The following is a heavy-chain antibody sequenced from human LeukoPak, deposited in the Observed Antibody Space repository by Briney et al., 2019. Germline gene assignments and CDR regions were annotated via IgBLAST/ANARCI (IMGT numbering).Heavy chain of an antibody. CDR1: GGSFSDHY. CDR3: ASLISRIRGSGDY. Sequence: KPSETLSLTCAVYGGSFSDHYWIWIRQPPGKGLQWIGEINHSGRTNHNPSLKSRVTISVDTSKNQFSLKLSSVTAADTAVYYCASLISRIRGSGDYWGQGTLVTVSS. CDR2: INHSGRT. V-gene: IGHV4-34*01. J-gene: IGHJ4*02. D-gene: IGHD3-10*01.